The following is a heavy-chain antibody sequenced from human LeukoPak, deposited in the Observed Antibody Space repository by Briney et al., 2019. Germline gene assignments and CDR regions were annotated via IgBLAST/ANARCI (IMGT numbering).Heavy chain of an antibody. V-gene: IGHV3-23*01. J-gene: IGHJ5*02. CDR2: IGNSGATT. CDR3: AKGGIKRFGLVPDWFDP. Sequence: GGSLRLSCAASGFTLSNYAMSWVRQAPGKGPEWVSSIGNSGATTFYADSVKGRFTISRDISKNTLYLQMSSLRAGDTAIYYCAKGGIKRFGLVPDWFDPWGLGTLVTVSS. CDR1: GFTLSNYA. D-gene: IGHD3/OR15-3a*01.